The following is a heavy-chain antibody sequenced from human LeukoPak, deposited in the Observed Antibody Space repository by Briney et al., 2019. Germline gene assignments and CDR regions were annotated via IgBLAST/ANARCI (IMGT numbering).Heavy chain of an antibody. CDR3: AKAWEDRAFFDY. J-gene: IGHJ4*02. CDR2: IRAGTGST. Sequence: GGSLRLSCAVSGFTFRNYAMTWVRQASGKGLEWVSGIRAGTGSTYYADSVKGRFTISRDNSQNTVYLQMNSLRAEDTAVYYRAKAWEDRAFFDYWGQGTLVTVSS. D-gene: IGHD1-26*01. CDR1: GFTFRNYA. V-gene: IGHV3-23*01.